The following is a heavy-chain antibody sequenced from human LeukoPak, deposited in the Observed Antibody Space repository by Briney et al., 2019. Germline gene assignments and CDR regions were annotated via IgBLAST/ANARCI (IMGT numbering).Heavy chain of an antibody. CDR2: ISWNSGSI. D-gene: IGHD3-22*01. Sequence: GGSLRLSCAASGFTFDDYAMHWVRQAPGKGLEWVSGISWNSGSIGYADSVKGRFTISRDNAKNSLYLQMNSLRAEHTALYYCAKGSDYYYDSSGFNWFDPWGQGTLVTVSS. V-gene: IGHV3-9*01. J-gene: IGHJ5*02. CDR1: GFTFDDYA. CDR3: AKGSDYYYDSSGFNWFDP.